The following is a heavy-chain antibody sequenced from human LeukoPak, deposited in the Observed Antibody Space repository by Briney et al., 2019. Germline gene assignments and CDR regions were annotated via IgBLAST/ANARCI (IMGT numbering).Heavy chain of an antibody. Sequence: PGGSLRLSCATSGFTLSLAWMHWVRQAPGKGLEWVSRIKYDGSYTNYADSVKGRFTISRDNARNTLSLHMISLRAEDTAVYFCVRDGDAYNFDFWGQGTLVTVSS. J-gene: IGHJ4*02. V-gene: IGHV3-74*01. D-gene: IGHD5-24*01. CDR1: GFTLSLAW. CDR3: VRDGDAYNFDF. CDR2: IKYDGSYT.